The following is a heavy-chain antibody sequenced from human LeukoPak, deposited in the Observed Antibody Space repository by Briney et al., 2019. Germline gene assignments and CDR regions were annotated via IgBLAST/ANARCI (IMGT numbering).Heavy chain of an antibody. J-gene: IGHJ3*02. V-gene: IGHV4-61*02. CDR1: GGPITTDNYY. CDR3: ARWDGGYMNAFDI. Sequence: SETLSLTCTVSGGPITTDNYYWSWIRQPAGKGLEWIGRIYASGNTNYNPSLKSRITISVDTSENQFSLRLTSVTAADTAVYYCARWDGGYMNAFDIWGQGTMVTVSS. D-gene: IGHD2-15*01. CDR2: IYASGNT.